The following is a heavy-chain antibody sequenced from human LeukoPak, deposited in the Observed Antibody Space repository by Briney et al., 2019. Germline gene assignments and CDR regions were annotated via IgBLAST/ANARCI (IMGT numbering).Heavy chain of an antibody. CDR3: ARRDNSGWYSIDY. D-gene: IGHD6-19*01. CDR1: GFTFRNYA. V-gene: IGHV3-23*01. J-gene: IGHJ4*02. CDR2: ISGDRSAT. Sequence: GGSLRLSCVVSGFTFRNYAMAWVRQAPGKGLEWVSSISGDRSATYYADSVKGRFTISRDNSRNTLSLEMNSLRAEDTAVYYCARRDNSGWYSIDYWGQGTLVTVSS.